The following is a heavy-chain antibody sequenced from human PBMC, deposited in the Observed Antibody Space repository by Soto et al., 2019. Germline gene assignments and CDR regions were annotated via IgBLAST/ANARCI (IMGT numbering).Heavy chain of an antibody. D-gene: IGHD1-26*01. CDR2: ISSSSSTI. CDR1: GFTFSSYS. Sequence: ESGGGLVQPGGSLRLSCAASGFTFSSYSMNWVRQAPGKGLEWVSYISSSSSTIYYADSVKGRFTISRDNAKNSLYLQMNSLRDEDTAVYYCARERAGRRGYYYYYYGMDVWGQGTTVTVSS. CDR3: ARERAGRRGYYYYYYGMDV. J-gene: IGHJ6*02. V-gene: IGHV3-48*02.